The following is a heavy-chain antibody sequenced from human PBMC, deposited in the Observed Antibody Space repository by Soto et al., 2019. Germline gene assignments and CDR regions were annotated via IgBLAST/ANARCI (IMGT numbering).Heavy chain of an antibody. V-gene: IGHV3-33*01. Sequence: GGSLRLSCAASGFTFSSYGMHWVRQAPGKGLEWVAVIWYDGSNKYYADSVKGRFTISRDNSKNALYLQMNSLRAEDTAVYYCARDGVTTVVTHYFDYWGQGTLVTVSS. J-gene: IGHJ4*02. CDR1: GFTFSSYG. D-gene: IGHD4-17*01. CDR2: IWYDGSNK. CDR3: ARDGVTTVVTHYFDY.